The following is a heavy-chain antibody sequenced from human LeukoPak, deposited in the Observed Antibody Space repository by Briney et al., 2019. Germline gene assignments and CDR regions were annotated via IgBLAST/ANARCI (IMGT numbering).Heavy chain of an antibody. J-gene: IGHJ4*02. D-gene: IGHD5-18*01. Sequence: SPSFQGQVTISADKSISTAYLQWSSLKASDTAMYYCARSDYRGYSYGSFDYWGQGTLVTVSS. CDR3: ARSDYRGYSYGSFDY. V-gene: IGHV5-51*01.